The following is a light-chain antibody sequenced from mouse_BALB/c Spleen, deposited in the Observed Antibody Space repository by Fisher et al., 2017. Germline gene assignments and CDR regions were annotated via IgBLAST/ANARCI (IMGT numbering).Light chain of an antibody. J-gene: IGKJ2*01. CDR2: STS. CDR1: SSVSSSY. CDR3: QQYSGYPLT. Sequence: DIVLTQSPATMSASPGEKVTMTCRASSSVSSSYLHWYQQKSGASPKLWIYSTSNLASGVPARFSGSGSGTSYSLTISSVEAEDAATYYCQQYSGYPLTFGGGTKLEIK. V-gene: IGKV4-57-1*01.